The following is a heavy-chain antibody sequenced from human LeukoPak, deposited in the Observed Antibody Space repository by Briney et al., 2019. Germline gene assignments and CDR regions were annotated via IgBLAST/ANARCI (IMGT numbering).Heavy chain of an antibody. CDR1: GFSLSGYW. D-gene: IGHD2-8*02. Sequence: GGSLRLSCAASGFSLSGYWMHWVRQIPGKGLMWVARVGSDGSGTTYADPVKGRFTISRDNSKNTLYLQMNSLRDEDAAVYHCTRVQAGRSGLMDVWGRGTTVTVSS. CDR2: VGSDGSGT. J-gene: IGHJ6*02. V-gene: IGHV3-74*03. CDR3: TRVQAGRSGLMDV.